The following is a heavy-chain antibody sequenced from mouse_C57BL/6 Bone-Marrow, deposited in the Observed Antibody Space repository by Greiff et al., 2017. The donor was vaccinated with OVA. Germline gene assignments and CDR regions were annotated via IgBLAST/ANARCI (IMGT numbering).Heavy chain of an antibody. J-gene: IGHJ3*01. CDR1: GFNFTDYY. V-gene: IGHV14-2*01. CDR3: APSYCGSNSCFAD. Sequence: VQLQQSGAELAKPGASVKLSCTASGFNFTDYYMHWVKQRTEQGLEWIGRIDPEDGETKYAQKFQGKANLTAVTSSNTASLHLISLTCEDTAVYYCAPSYCGSNSCFADWGQGTLVTVSA. CDR2: IDPEDGET. D-gene: IGHD1-1*01.